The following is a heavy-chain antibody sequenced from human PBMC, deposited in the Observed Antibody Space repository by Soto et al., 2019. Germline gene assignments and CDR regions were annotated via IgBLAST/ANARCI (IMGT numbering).Heavy chain of an antibody. J-gene: IGHJ6*02. CDR1: GGTFSSHA. CDR2: IIPIFGTA. CDR3: ARTFSSLPAYYYGMDV. D-gene: IGHD6-6*01. V-gene: IGHV1-69*06. Sequence: GASVKVSCKASGGTFSSHAISWVRQAPGQGLEWMGGIIPIFGTANYAQKFQGRVTITADKSTSTAYMELSSLRSGDTAVYYCARTFSSLPAYYYGMDVWGQGTTVTVSS.